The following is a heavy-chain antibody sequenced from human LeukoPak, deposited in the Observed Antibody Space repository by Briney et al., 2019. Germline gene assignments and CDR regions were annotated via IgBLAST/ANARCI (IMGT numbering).Heavy chain of an antibody. Sequence: GGSLRLSCAASGFTFSSDEMNWVRQAPGKGLEWVSYISSSGSTIYYADSVKGRFTISRDNAKNSLYLQMNSLRAEDTAVYYCARESGTPYYSYGMDVWGKGTTVTVSS. D-gene: IGHD1-7*01. CDR2: ISSSGSTI. J-gene: IGHJ6*04. CDR1: GFTFSSDE. V-gene: IGHV3-48*03. CDR3: ARESGTPYYSYGMDV.